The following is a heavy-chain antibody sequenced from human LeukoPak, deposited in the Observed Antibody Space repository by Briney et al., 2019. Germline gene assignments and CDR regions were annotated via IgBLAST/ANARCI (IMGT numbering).Heavy chain of an antibody. V-gene: IGHV3-48*03. Sequence: GGSLTLSCAASRFTFSSYEMNWVRQAPGKGLEWVSYISSSGSTIYYAASVKGRFTISRDNAKSSLYLQMNSLRAEDTAVYYCARAGYSSGWYWFDPWGQGTLVTVSS. J-gene: IGHJ5*02. D-gene: IGHD6-19*01. CDR1: RFTFSSYE. CDR3: ARAGYSSGWYWFDP. CDR2: ISSSGSTI.